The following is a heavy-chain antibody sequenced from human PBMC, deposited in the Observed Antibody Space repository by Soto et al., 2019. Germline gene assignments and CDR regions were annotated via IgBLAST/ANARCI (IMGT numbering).Heavy chain of an antibody. V-gene: IGHV1-3*01. D-gene: IGHD6-19*01. J-gene: IGHJ5*02. CDR2: INAGNGNT. CDR3: ARGVAGPLHWFDP. Sequence: QVQLVQSGAEVKKPGASVKVSCKASGYTFTSYTMHWVRQAPGQRLEWMGWINAGNGNTKYSQKFQGRVTITRDTSASTGYMELSSLRSEDTAVYYCARGVAGPLHWFDPWGQGTLVTVSS. CDR1: GYTFTSYT.